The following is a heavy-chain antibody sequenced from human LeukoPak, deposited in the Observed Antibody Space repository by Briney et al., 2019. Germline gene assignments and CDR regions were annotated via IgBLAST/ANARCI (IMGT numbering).Heavy chain of an antibody. CDR1: GFTFSSYW. CDR2: IKQDGSEK. J-gene: IGHJ4*02. Sequence: GGSLRLSCAASGFTFSSYWMSWVRQAPGKGLEWVANIKQDGSEKYYVDSVKGRFTISRDNSKNTLYLQMNSLRAEDTAVYYCAKDRHPNIVVVPAAKQIYFDYWGQGTLVTVSS. CDR3: AKDRHPNIVVVPAAKQIYFDY. D-gene: IGHD2-2*01. V-gene: IGHV3-7*03.